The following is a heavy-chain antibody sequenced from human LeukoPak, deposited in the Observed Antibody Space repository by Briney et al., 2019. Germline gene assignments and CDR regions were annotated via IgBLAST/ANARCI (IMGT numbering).Heavy chain of an antibody. Sequence: GGSLRLSCAASGFTFSDYYMSWIRQAPGKGLEWVSYISSIGSTIYYADSVKGRFTVSRDNAKNSLYLQMNSLRAEDTAVYYCARRSSGYVFDYWGQGTLVTVSS. V-gene: IGHV3-11*01. CDR2: ISSIGSTI. CDR1: GFTFSDYY. D-gene: IGHD3-22*01. CDR3: ARRSSGYVFDY. J-gene: IGHJ4*02.